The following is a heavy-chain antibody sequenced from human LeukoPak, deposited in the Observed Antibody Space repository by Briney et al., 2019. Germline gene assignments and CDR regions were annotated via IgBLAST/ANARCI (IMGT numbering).Heavy chain of an antibody. J-gene: IGHJ5*02. CDR1: GGSFSGYY. Sequence: PSETLSLTCAVYGGSFSGYYWSWIRQPPGKGLEWIGRIYTSGSTNYSPSLKSRVTISLDTSKNQFSLKVTSVTAADTAIYYCAEHLSLNYASGTGWTWGQGTLVAVSS. CDR3: AEHLSLNYASGTGWT. CDR2: IYTSGST. V-gene: IGHV4-4*08. D-gene: IGHD3-10*01.